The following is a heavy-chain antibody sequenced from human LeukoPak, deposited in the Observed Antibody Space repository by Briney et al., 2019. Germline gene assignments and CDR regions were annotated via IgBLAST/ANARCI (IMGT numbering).Heavy chain of an antibody. CDR3: ARGHGYPLYYFDY. J-gene: IGHJ4*02. Sequence: PSETLSLTCTVSGGSISSSSYYWGWIRQPPGKGLEWIGSIYYSGSTYYNPSLKSRVTISVDTSKNQFSLKLSSVTAADTAVYYCARGHGYPLYYFDYWGQGTLVTVSS. CDR2: IYYSGST. D-gene: IGHD3-22*01. V-gene: IGHV4-39*07. CDR1: GGSISSSSYY.